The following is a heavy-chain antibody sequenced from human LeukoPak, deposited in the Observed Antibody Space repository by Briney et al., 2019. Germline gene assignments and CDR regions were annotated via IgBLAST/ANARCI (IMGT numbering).Heavy chain of an antibody. V-gene: IGHV3-48*02. Sequence: GGALRLSCAASGFTFSFYSMNWGRQAPGKGLEWVSYISSSSGTIYYADSVKGRFTISRDNAKNSLYLQMNSLRDEDTAAYYCTRDKTGNYYLDYWGQGTLVTVSS. D-gene: IGHD7-27*01. CDR3: TRDKTGNYYLDY. CDR1: GFTFSFYS. J-gene: IGHJ4*02. CDR2: ISSSSGTI.